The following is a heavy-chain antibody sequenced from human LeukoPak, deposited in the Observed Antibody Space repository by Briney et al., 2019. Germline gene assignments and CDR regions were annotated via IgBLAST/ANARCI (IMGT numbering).Heavy chain of an antibody. Sequence: PSETLSLTCAVSRYSISSGYYWGWIRQPPGQGLEWIGIIYHSGITYYNPSLKSRVTISGDTSKNQFSLKLSSVTAADTAVYYCARSIAAAGSGGFDNWGQGTLVTVSS. V-gene: IGHV4-38-2*01. D-gene: IGHD6-13*01. J-gene: IGHJ4*02. CDR2: IYHSGIT. CDR3: ARSIAAAGSGGFDN. CDR1: RYSISSGYY.